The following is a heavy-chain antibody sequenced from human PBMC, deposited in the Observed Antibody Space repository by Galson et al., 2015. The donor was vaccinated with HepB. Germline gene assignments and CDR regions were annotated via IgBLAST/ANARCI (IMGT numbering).Heavy chain of an antibody. CDR1: GGSISSYY. CDR3: ARRRGKLGEPRTDAFDI. J-gene: IGHJ3*02. CDR2: IYYSGST. Sequence: ETLSLTCTVSGGSISSYYWSGIRQPPGKGLEWIGYIYYSGSTNYNPSLKSRVTISVDTSKNQFSLKLISVTAADTAVYYCARRRGKLGEPRTDAFDIWGQGTMVTVSS. V-gene: IGHV4-59*08. D-gene: IGHD7-27*01.